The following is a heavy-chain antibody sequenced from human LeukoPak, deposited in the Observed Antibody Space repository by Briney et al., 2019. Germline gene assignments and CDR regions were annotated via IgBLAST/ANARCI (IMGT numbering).Heavy chain of an antibody. CDR2: IKQDGSEK. V-gene: IGHV3-7*03. J-gene: IGHJ4*02. Sequence: PGGSLRLSCAASGLNLDMYWLTWVRQAPGKGLEWVANIKQDGSEKNYVDSVKGRFTISRDNSKNTLYLQMNGLRAEDTAVYYCAKGGSSWRYWGQGTLVTVSS. CDR3: AKGGSSWRY. CDR1: GLNLDMYW. D-gene: IGHD6-13*01.